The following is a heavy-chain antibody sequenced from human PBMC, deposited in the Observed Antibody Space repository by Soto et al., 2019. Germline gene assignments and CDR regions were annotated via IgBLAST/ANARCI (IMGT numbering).Heavy chain of an antibody. CDR2: IYYSGIT. J-gene: IGHJ4*02. Sequence: SETLSLTCTLSAGSISRYYWSCIRQPPGDGLEWIGYIYYSGITDYTPSRKSRVTLSVDTSQRQSSLKLSCVTAADSAVYYCARGGGVHYFDYWGQGTLVTVS. CDR3: ARGGGVHYFDY. V-gene: IGHV4-59*01. CDR1: AGSISRYY. D-gene: IGHD2-8*02.